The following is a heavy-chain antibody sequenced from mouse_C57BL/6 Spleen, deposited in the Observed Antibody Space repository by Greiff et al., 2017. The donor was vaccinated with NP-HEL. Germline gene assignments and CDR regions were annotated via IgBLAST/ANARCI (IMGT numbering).Heavy chain of an antibody. V-gene: IGHV1-52*01. D-gene: IGHD4-1*01. CDR3: ARRPWGYYFDY. CDR2: IDPSDSET. CDR1: GYTFTSYW. J-gene: IGHJ2*01. Sequence: QVQLQQSGAELVRPGSSVKLSCKASGYTFTSYWMHWVKQRPIQGLEWIGNIDPSDSETHYNQKFKDKATLTVDKSSSTAYMQLSSLTSEDSAVYYCARRPWGYYFDYWGQGTTLTVSS.